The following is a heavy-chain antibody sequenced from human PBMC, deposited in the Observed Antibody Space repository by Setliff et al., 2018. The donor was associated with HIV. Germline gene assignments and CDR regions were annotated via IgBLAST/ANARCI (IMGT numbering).Heavy chain of an antibody. J-gene: IGHJ4*02. D-gene: IGHD6-13*01. V-gene: IGHV4-34*01. Sequence: SETLSLTCAVYGGSFSGYYWSWIRQPPGKGLEWIGEINHSGSTNYNPSLKSRVTISVDTSKNQFALKLSSVTAADTAVYYCARSVSSSWYDYWGQGTLVTVSS. CDR3: ARSVSSSWYDY. CDR1: GGSFSGYY. CDR2: INHSGST.